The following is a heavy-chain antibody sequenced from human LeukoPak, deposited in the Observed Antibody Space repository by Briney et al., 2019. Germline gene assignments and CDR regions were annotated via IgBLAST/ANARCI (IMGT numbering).Heavy chain of an antibody. J-gene: IGHJ4*02. CDR3: VKDMSYYYDSRGRYWGFDS. V-gene: IGHV3-9*01. CDR2: LNWNSGSV. CDR1: GFTFDDYA. Sequence: RPGGSLRLSCAASGFTFDDYAMHWVRQAPGKGLEWVSGLNWNSGSVGYADSVKGRFTISSDNAKNSLYLQMNSLRPEDTAFYYCVKDMSYYYDSRGRYWGFDSWGQGTLVTVSS. D-gene: IGHD3-22*01.